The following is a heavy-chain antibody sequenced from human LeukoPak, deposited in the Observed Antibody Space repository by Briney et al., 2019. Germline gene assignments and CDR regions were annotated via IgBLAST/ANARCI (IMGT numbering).Heavy chain of an antibody. J-gene: IGHJ4*02. CDR2: INHSGST. CDR3: ARATKFNRGYDSSGYRRFRPMYYFDY. D-gene: IGHD3-22*01. Sequence: PSETLSLTCAVYGDSFSDYYWSWIRQPPGKGLEWIGDINHSGSTNYSPSLKSRVTISVNTSKNQFSLKLTSVTAADTAVYYCARATKFNRGYDSSGYRRFRPMYYFDYWGQGTLVTVSS. V-gene: IGHV4-34*01. CDR1: GDSFSDYY.